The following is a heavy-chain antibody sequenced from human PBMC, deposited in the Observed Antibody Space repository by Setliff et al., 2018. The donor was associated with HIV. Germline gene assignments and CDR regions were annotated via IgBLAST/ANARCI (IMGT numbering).Heavy chain of an antibody. CDR1: GVSISSYS. Sequence: SETLSLTCTVSGVSISSYSWSWIRQPPGKGLEWIGYIYTSGTTNYNPSLKSRVTISVDTSKKQVSLKLSSVTAADTAVYYCARHANYDFWSGYWGYYFDYWGQGTLVTVSS. V-gene: IGHV4-4*09. CDR3: ARHANYDFWSGYWGYYFDY. J-gene: IGHJ4*02. CDR2: IYTSGTT. D-gene: IGHD3-3*01.